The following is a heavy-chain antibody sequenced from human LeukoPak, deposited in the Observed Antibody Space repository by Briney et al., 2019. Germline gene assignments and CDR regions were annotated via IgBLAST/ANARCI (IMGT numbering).Heavy chain of an antibody. CDR2: MNPNSGNT. D-gene: IGHD6-13*01. J-gene: IGHJ4*02. CDR3: ARWIAAAGKFDY. V-gene: IGHV1-8*02. CDR1: GDTFTSYY. Sequence: ASVKVTCKASGDTFTSYYMHWVRQATGQGLEWMGWMNPNSGNTGYAQKFQGRVTMTRNTSISTAYMELSSLRSEDTAVYYCARWIAAAGKFDYWGQGTLVTVSS.